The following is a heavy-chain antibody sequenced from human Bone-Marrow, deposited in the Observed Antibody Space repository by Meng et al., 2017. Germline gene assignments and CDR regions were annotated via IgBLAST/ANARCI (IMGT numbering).Heavy chain of an antibody. J-gene: IGHJ4*02. D-gene: IGHD6-19*01. V-gene: IGHV3-30*04. CDR3: ARVPYSSGWYPSYYFDY. CDR2: ISYDGSNK. CDR1: GFTLSSYA. Sequence: GESLKISCAASGFTLSSYAMHWVRQAPGKGLEWVAVISYDGSNKYYADSVKGRFTISRDNSKNTLYLQMNSLRAEDTAVYYCARVPYSSGWYPSYYFDYWGQGTLVTVSS.